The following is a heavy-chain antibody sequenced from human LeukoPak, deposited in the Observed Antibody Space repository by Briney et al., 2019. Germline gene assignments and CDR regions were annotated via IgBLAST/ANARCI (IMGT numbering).Heavy chain of an antibody. CDR1: GFTFDDYA. CDR3: AKERGSSWYYFDY. Sequence: GESLRLSCAASGFTFDDYAMHWVRQAPGKGLEWVSGISWNSGSIGYADSVKGRFTISRDNAKNSLYLQMNSLRAEDTALYYCAKERGSSWYYFDYWGQGTLVTVSS. CDR2: ISWNSGSI. D-gene: IGHD6-13*01. J-gene: IGHJ4*02. V-gene: IGHV3-9*01.